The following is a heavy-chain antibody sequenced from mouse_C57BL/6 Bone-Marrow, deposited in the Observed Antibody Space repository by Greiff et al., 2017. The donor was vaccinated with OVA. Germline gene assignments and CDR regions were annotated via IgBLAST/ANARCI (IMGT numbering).Heavy chain of an antibody. V-gene: IGHV1-64*01. D-gene: IGHD1-1*01. CDR2: IHPSSGST. J-gene: IGHJ2*01. CDR3: APYGYYFDF. CDR1: GYTFTSYW. Sequence: QVQLQQPGAELVKPGASVKLSCKASGYTFTSYWMHWVKQRPGQGLEWIGMIHPSSGSTNYNEKFKSKATLTVDTASSTAYMQLSSLTSEDSAVYYYAPYGYYFDFWGQGTALTVTA.